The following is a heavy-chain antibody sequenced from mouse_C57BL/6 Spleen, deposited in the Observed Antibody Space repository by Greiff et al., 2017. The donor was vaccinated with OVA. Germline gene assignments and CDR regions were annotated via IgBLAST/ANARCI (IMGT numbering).Heavy chain of an antibody. CDR1: GYAFSSSW. CDR2: IYPGDGDT. CDR3: GREVAPDYYAMDY. Sequence: QVQLQQSGPELVKPGASVKISCKASGYAFSSSWMNWVKQRPGKGLEWIGRIYPGDGDTNYNGKFKGKATLTADKSSSTAYMQLSSLTSEESAVYFCGREVAPDYYAMDYGGQGTSVTVSS. V-gene: IGHV1-82*01. J-gene: IGHJ4*01.